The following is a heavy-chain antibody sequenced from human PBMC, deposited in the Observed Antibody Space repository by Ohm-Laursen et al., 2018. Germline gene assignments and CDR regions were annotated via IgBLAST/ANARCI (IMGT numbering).Heavy chain of an antibody. V-gene: IGHV3-74*03. CDR2: IKSDGTT. J-gene: IGHJ4*02. CDR3: VRDGNYRLGQ. Sequence: SLRLSCTASGFTFSHYWMHWVRQPPGEGLVWVSRIKSDGTTMCADFVRGRFTLSRDNERNTLDLQMNGLTVEDTAVYYCVRDGNYRLGQWGQGTLVTVSS. D-gene: IGHD1-7*01. CDR1: GFTFSHYW.